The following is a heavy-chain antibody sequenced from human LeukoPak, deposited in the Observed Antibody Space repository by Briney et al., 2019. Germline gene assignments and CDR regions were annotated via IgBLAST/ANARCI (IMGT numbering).Heavy chain of an antibody. V-gene: IGHV3-33*01. J-gene: IGHJ4*02. CDR2: IWYDASGQ. Sequence: GGSLRLSCAASGFSFSTYGLHWVRQAPGKGLEWVAMIWYDASGQHYADSVKGRFTISRDTSKNTLYLQMNSLRAEDTAVYFCARDSLYDDNGYYHYFDYWGQGTLVTVSS. CDR3: ARDSLYDDNGYYHYFDY. D-gene: IGHD3-22*01. CDR1: GFSFSTYG.